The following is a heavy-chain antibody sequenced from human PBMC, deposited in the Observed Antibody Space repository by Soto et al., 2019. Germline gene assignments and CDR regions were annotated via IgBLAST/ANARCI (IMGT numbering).Heavy chain of an antibody. V-gene: IGHV3-21*01. J-gene: IGHJ5*02. CDR1: GFTFSSYS. CDR2: ISSSSSYI. Sequence: EVQLVESGGGLGKPGGSLRLSCAASGFTFSSYSMNWVRQAPGKGLEWVSSISSSSSYIYYADSVKGRFTISRDNAKNSLYLQMNSRRAEDTAVYYCASGSHGVNNWFDPWGKGTLVTVAS. CDR3: ASGSHGVNNWFDP. D-gene: IGHD4-17*01.